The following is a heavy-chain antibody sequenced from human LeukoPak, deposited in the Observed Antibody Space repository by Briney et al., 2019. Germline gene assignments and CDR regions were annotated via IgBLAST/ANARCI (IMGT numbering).Heavy chain of an antibody. J-gene: IGHJ4*02. CDR1: GGSISSSSYY. D-gene: IGHD3-9*01. CDR2: IYYSGST. Sequence: SETLSLTCTVSGGSISSSSYYWGWIRQPPGKGLEWIGSIYYSGSTYYNPSLKSRVTISVDTSKNQFPLQLSPVTAADTAVYYCARGDILTGYSYWGQRTLVTVSP. V-gene: IGHV4-39*01. CDR3: ARGDILTGYSY.